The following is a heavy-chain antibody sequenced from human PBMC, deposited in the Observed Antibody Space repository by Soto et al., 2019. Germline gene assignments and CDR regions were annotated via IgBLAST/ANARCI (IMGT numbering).Heavy chain of an antibody. D-gene: IGHD3-22*01. Sequence: EVQLVESGGGLVKPGGSLRLSCAASGFTFSSYSMNWVREAPGRGLEWVSSISSSSSYIYYADSVKGRFTISRDNAKNSLHLQMNSLRAADTAVYYCARLTSYASSGYYCYWGQGTLVTVSS. CDR1: GFTFSSYS. V-gene: IGHV3-21*01. CDR2: ISSSSSYI. J-gene: IGHJ4*02. CDR3: ARLTSYASSGYYCY.